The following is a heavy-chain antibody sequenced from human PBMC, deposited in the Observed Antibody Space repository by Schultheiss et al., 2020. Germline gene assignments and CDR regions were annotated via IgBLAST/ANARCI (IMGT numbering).Heavy chain of an antibody. Sequence: ASVKVSCKASGYTFTSYGISWVRQAPGQGLEWMGWINPNSGGTNYAQKFQGRVTMTRDTSISTAYMELSRLRSDDTAVYYCARAPLGPKWGTYYYYGMDVWGQGTTVTGS. D-gene: IGHD3-16*01. CDR2: INPNSGGT. CDR3: ARAPLGPKWGTYYYYGMDV. V-gene: IGHV1-2*02. J-gene: IGHJ6*02. CDR1: GYTFTSYG.